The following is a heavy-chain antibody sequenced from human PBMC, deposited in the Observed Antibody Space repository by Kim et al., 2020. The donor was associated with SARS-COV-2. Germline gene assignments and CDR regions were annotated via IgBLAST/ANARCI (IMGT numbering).Heavy chain of an antibody. J-gene: IGHJ4*02. V-gene: IGHV3-33*01. CDR3: ARDLYDSSGYPFDY. CDR2: IWYDGSNK. CDR1: GFTFSSYG. D-gene: IGHD3-22*01. Sequence: GGSLRLSCAASGFTFSSYGMHWVRQAPGKGLEWVAVIWYDGSNKYYADSVKGRFTISRDNSKNTLYLQMNSLRAEDTAVYYCARDLYDSSGYPFDYWGQGTLVTVSS.